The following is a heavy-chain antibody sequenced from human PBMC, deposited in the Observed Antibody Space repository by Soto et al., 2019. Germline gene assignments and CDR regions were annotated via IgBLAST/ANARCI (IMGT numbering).Heavy chain of an antibody. CDR3: ARDGSIAAAMYYYYYGMDV. J-gene: IGHJ6*02. Sequence: ASVKVSCKASGYTFTGYYMHWVRQAPGQGLEWMGWINPNSGGTNYAQKFQGWVTMTRVTSISTAYMELSRLRSDDTAVYYCARDGSIAAAMYYYYYGMDVWGQGTTVTVSS. V-gene: IGHV1-2*04. D-gene: IGHD6-13*01. CDR1: GYTFTGYY. CDR2: INPNSGGT.